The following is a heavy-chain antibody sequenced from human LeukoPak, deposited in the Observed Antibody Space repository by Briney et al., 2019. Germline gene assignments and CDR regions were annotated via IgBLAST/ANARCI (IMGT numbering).Heavy chain of an antibody. CDR3: ARLLSSSASCYDF. CDR2: INQDGSEK. V-gene: IGHV3-7*04. CDR1: GFSFSNYW. J-gene: IGHJ4*02. D-gene: IGHD2-2*01. Sequence: GGSLRLSCAAFGFSFSNYWMSWVRQAPGKGLEWVASINQDGSEKYYVDSVKGRFAISRDNAKNSLYLQMNSLRAEDTAVYYCARLLSSSASCYDFWGQGTRVTASS.